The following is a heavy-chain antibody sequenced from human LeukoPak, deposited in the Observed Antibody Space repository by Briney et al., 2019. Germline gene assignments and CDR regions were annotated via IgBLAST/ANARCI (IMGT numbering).Heavy chain of an antibody. D-gene: IGHD3-22*01. V-gene: IGHV3-11*04. Sequence: GGSLRLSCAASGFTFSDYYMSWIRQAPEKGLEWVSYICNSGSTIYNADIAKGRFTISRENTKKSLYLQMNSLRRDDTAVYYCARVRYYYDSSGLKFFADWGQGTLVTVSS. CDR2: ICNSGSTI. CDR3: ARVRYYYDSSGLKFFAD. J-gene: IGHJ4*02. CDR1: GFTFSDYY.